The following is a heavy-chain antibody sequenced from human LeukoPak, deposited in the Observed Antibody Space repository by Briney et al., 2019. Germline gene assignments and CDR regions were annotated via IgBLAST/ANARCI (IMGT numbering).Heavy chain of an antibody. V-gene: IGHV3-23*01. J-gene: IGHJ4*02. Sequence: GGSLRLSCLASGFTFSSYVMNWVRQTPGKGLEWVSSISVSGGSTFYADSVKGRFTISRDNSKNTLYLQLNGLRTEDAALYYCAKDRLLNCRGDCYIFDYWGQGTLVTVSS. CDR1: GFTFSSYV. CDR2: ISVSGGST. CDR3: AKDRLLNCRGDCYIFDY. D-gene: IGHD2-21*01.